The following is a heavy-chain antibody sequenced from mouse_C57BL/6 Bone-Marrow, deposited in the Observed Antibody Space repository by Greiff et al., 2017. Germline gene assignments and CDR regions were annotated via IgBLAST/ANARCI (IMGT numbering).Heavy chain of an antibody. CDR1: GYTFTSYW. D-gene: IGHD2-4*01. J-gene: IGHJ4*01. V-gene: IGHV1-7*01. Sequence: VQLQESGAELAKPGPSVKLSCKASGYTFTSYWMHWVKQRPGQGLEWIGYINPSSGYTKYNQKFKDKATLTADKSSSTAYMQLSSLTYEDSAVYYCAREAIYYDYDRHGYYYAMDYWGQGTSVTVSS. CDR3: AREAIYYDYDRHGYYYAMDY. CDR2: INPSSGYT.